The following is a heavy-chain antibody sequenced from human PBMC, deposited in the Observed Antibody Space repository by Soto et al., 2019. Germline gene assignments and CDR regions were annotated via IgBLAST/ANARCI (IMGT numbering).Heavy chain of an antibody. CDR3: ARDSNYGSGRNLDYYYYGMDV. J-gene: IGHJ6*02. CDR1: GFTFSSYS. V-gene: IGHV3-48*02. D-gene: IGHD3-10*01. Sequence: GSLRLSCAASGFTFSSYSMNWVRQAPGKGLEWVSYISSSSSTIYYADSVKGRFTISRDNAKNSLYLQMNSLRDEDTAVYYCARDSNYGSGRNLDYYYYGMDVWGQGTTVTVSS. CDR2: ISSSSSTI.